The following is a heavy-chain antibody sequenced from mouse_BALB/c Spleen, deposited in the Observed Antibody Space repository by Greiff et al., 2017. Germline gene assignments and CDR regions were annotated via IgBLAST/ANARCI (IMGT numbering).Heavy chain of an antibody. CDR1: GYSITSGYS. J-gene: IGHJ4*01. CDR2: IHYSGST. Sequence: DVKLQESGPDLVKPSQSLSLTCTVTGYSITSGYSWHWIRQFPGNKLEWMGYIHYSGSTNYNPSLKSRISITRDTSKNQFFLQLNSVTTEDTATYYCASGYDYDGDYYAMDYWGQGTSVTVSS. V-gene: IGHV3-1*02. CDR3: ASGYDYDGDYYAMDY. D-gene: IGHD2-4*01.